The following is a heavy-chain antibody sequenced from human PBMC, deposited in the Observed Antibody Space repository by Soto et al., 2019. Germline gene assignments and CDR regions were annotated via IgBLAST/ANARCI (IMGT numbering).Heavy chain of an antibody. CDR1: GFTFSSYA. V-gene: IGHV3-30-3*01. Sequence: GGSLRLSCAASGFTFSSYAMHWVRQAPGKGLEWVAVISYDGSNKYYADSVKGRFTISRDNSKNTLYLQMNSLRAEGTAVYYCARGYGDYGYYYGMDVWGQGTTVTVSS. J-gene: IGHJ6*02. CDR3: ARGYGDYGYYYGMDV. D-gene: IGHD4-17*01. CDR2: ISYDGSNK.